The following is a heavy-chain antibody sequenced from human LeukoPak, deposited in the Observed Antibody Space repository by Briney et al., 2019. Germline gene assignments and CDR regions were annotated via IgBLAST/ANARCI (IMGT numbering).Heavy chain of an antibody. V-gene: IGHV3-11*01. CDR2: ITSSGDDI. CDR3: ASDIVATSGDF. D-gene: IGHD5-12*01. Sequence: GGSLRLSCAASGFTFSDYYMSWIRQAPGKGLEWVAYITSSGDDIYYADSVKGRFTISGDNAKNALFLRMSSLRVEDTATYYCASDIVATSGDFWGQGTLVSVSS. J-gene: IGHJ4*02. CDR1: GFTFSDYY.